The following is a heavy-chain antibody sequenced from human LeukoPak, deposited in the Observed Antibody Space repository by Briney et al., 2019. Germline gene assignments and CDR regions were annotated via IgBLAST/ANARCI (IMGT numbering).Heavy chain of an antibody. D-gene: IGHD4/OR15-4a*01. Sequence: GGSLRLSCAASGFTFSSYGMHWVRQAPGKGLEWVSYISSSSSTIYYADSVKGRFTISRDNAKNSLYLQMNSLRDEDTAVYYCARGAPVPYYYYGMDVWGQGTTVTVSS. CDR1: GFTFSSYG. J-gene: IGHJ6*02. CDR3: ARGAPVPYYYYGMDV. V-gene: IGHV3-48*02. CDR2: ISSSSSTI.